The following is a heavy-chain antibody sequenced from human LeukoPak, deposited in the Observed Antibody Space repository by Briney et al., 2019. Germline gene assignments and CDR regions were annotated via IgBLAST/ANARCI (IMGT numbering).Heavy chain of an antibody. D-gene: IGHD3-10*01. V-gene: IGHV6-1*01. CDR1: GDSVSSNSAA. CDR2: TYYRSKWYN. CDR3: ARDIITMVRGAPWNTYYYYYMDV. Sequence: SQTLSLTCAISGDSVSSNSAAWNWIRQSPSRGLEWLGRTYYRSKWYNDYAVSVKSRITINPDTSKNQFSLQLNSVTPEDTAVYYCARDIITMVRGAPWNTYYYYYMDVWGKGTTVTVSS. J-gene: IGHJ6*03.